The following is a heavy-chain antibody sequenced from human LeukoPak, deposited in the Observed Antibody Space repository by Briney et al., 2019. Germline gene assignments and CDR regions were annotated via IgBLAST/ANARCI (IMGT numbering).Heavy chain of an antibody. Sequence: GGSLRLSCAASGFTFSTSWMHWVRQAPGEGLLWLSRINGDGSYTNYADSVKGRFTISRDNAKNTLYLQMNSLRAEDTAVYYCARVIYSGWEGELSDWGQGTLVTVSS. CDR3: ARVIYSGWEGELSD. J-gene: IGHJ4*02. CDR1: GFTFSTSW. CDR2: INGDGSYT. V-gene: IGHV3-74*01. D-gene: IGHD6-19*01.